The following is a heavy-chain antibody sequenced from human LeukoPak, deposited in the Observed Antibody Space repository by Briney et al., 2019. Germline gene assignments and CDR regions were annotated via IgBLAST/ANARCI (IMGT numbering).Heavy chain of an antibody. V-gene: IGHV3-23*01. CDR3: ARDRRGGTTRAFDI. J-gene: IGHJ3*02. Sequence: PGGSLRLSCEASTFNFGLYVMTWARQAPGEGLEWVSGISGSGDSTYYADSVKGRFTISRDNSKNTLYLQMNSLRAEDTAVYYCARDRRGGTTRAFDIWGQGTMVTVSS. D-gene: IGHD1-1*01. CDR1: TFNFGLYV. CDR2: ISGSGDST.